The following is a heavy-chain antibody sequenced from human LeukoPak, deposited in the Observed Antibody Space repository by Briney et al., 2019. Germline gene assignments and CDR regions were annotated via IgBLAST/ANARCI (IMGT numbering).Heavy chain of an antibody. CDR3: AGLGMTIIGGV. V-gene: IGHV3-48*03. CDR2: ISSSGSTI. D-gene: IGHD3-10*02. CDR1: GFTFSSYE. Sequence: GGSLRLSCAASGFTFSSYEMNWVRQAPGKGLEWVSYISSSGSTIYYADSVKGRFTISTDNAQKSLYLQINRPRAEDTAVYYTAGLGMTIIGGVWGKGATVTISS. J-gene: IGHJ6*04.